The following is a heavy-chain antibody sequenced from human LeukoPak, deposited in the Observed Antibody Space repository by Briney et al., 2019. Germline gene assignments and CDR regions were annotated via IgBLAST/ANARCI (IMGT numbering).Heavy chain of an antibody. J-gene: IGHJ4*02. Sequence: GGSLRLSCAASGFTFNNYGMNWVRQAPGKGLEWVSSISPSSSYIYYTDSVKGRFTISRDNAKNSLYLQMNSLRAEGTAVYYCARDRVAVVRGVSAFDYWGQGTLVTVSS. CDR1: GFTFNNYG. D-gene: IGHD3-10*01. CDR2: ISPSSSYI. CDR3: ARDRVAVVRGVSAFDY. V-gene: IGHV3-21*01.